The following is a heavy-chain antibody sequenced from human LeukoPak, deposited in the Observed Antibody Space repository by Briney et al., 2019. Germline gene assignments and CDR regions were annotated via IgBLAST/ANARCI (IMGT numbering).Heavy chain of an antibody. V-gene: IGHV3-53*01. D-gene: IGHD3-22*01. CDR3: AKGAIGGQPEPFDY. CDR1: GFTVSSNY. J-gene: IGHJ4*02. CDR2: LYSGGAS. Sequence: PGGSLRLSCAASGFTVSSNYMSWVRQAPGKGLEWVSVLYSGGASHYADSVKGRFTISRDNSKNTLYLQMNSLRAEGTAVYYCAKGAIGGQPEPFDYWGQGTLVIVSS.